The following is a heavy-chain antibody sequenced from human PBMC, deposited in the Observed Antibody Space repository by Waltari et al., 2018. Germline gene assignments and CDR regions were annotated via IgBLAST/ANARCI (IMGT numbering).Heavy chain of an antibody. Sequence: EVQLVESGGGLIQPGGSLRLSCAASGFTVSSNYMSWVRQAPGKGLEWVSVIYSGGSTYYADSVKGRFTISRDNAKNSLYLQMDSLRAEDTAVYYCVREWRNFDYWGQGTLVTVSS. V-gene: IGHV3-53*01. D-gene: IGHD5-12*01. CDR2: IYSGGST. CDR1: GFTVSSNY. J-gene: IGHJ4*02. CDR3: VREWRNFDY.